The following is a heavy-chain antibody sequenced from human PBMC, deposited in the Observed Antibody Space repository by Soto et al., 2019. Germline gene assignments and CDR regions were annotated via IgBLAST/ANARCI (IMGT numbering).Heavy chain of an antibody. CDR3: ARDQYDFRSGSYYYAIEV. CDR2: IYYTGNT. CDR1: GGSVSSESHY. D-gene: IGHD3-3*01. Sequence: QVQLQESGPGLVKPSETLSLTCTVSGGSVSSESHYWSWIRQTPGKGLEWIEYIYYTGNTNYNPSLKGRVTMSVDTSRDQVSLRLRSVTRADTAVYYCARDQYDFRSGSYYYAIEVWGQGTKVTVSS. J-gene: IGHJ6*02. V-gene: IGHV4-61*01.